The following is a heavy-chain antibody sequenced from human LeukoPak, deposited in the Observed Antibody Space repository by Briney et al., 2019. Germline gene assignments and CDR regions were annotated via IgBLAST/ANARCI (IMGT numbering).Heavy chain of an antibody. CDR3: ARGGSTDSIHSCGGNCYFLDY. V-gene: IGHV1-2*02. CDR1: GYTFTGNH. J-gene: IGHJ4*02. CDR2: INPNSGGT. D-gene: IGHD2-21*02. Sequence: ASVKVSCKASGYTFTGNHMHWVRQAPGQGLEWMGWINPNSGGTNYAQKFQGRVIMTRDTSISTAYMELSRLGSDDTAVYYCARGGSTDSIHSCGGNCYFLDYWGQGTRVTVSS.